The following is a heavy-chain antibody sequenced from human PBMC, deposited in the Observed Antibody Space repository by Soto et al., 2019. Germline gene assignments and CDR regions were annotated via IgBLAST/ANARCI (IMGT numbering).Heavy chain of an antibody. V-gene: IGHV4-59*01. CDR2: IYYSGST. Sequence: SETLSLTCTDSGGSISSYYWSWIRQPPGKGLEWIGYIYYSGSTNYNPSLKSRVTISVDTSKNQFSLKLSSVTAADTAVYYCARDGFSSSWYGGFLSGMDVWGQGTTVTVSS. J-gene: IGHJ6*02. CDR3: ARDGFSSSWYGGFLSGMDV. CDR1: GGSISSYY. D-gene: IGHD6-13*01.